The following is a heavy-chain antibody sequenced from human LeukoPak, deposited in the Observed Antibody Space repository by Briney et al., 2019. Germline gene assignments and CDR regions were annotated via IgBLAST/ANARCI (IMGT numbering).Heavy chain of an antibody. CDR2: ISSSSSYI. J-gene: IGHJ6*02. Sequence: PGGSLRLSCAASGFTFSSYSMNWVRQAPGKGLEWVSSISSSSSYIYYADSVKGRFTISRDNAKNSLYLQMNSLRAEDTAVYYCARERTVAGTVSVFSYYYGMDVWGQGTTVTVSS. CDR1: GFTFSSYS. D-gene: IGHD6-19*01. V-gene: IGHV3-21*01. CDR3: ARERTVAGTVSVFSYYYGMDV.